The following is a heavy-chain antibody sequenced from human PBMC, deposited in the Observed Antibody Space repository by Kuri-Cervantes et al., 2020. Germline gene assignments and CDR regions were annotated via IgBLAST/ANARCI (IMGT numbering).Heavy chain of an antibody. J-gene: IGHJ4*02. Sequence: GESLKISCAASGFTFSSYSMNWVRQAPGKGLEWVSYISSSGSTIYYADSVKGRFTISRDNAKNSLYLQMNSLRAEDTAVYYCARAPNNWNYYLYYFDYWGQGTLVTVSS. CDR1: GFTFSSYS. CDR2: ISSSGSTI. D-gene: IGHD1-7*01. CDR3: ARAPNNWNYYLYYFDY. V-gene: IGHV3-48*04.